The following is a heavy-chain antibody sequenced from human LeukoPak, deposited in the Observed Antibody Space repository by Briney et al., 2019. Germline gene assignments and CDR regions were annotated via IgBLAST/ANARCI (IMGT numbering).Heavy chain of an antibody. J-gene: IGHJ5*02. CDR2: ISPSGST. D-gene: IGHD1-7*01. CDR1: GYTFINYC. Sequence: GASVKVSCKASGYTFINYCMHWVRQAPGQGLEWMGLISPSGSTTYAQNFQGRVTMTRDTSTSTLYMELSSLRSDDTAIYYCAKCDETGITRWFDPWGQGTLVTVSS. V-gene: IGHV1-46*01. CDR3: AKCDETGITRWFDP.